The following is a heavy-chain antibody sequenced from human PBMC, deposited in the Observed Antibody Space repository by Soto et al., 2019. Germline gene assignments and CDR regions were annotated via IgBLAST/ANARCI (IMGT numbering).Heavy chain of an antibody. CDR2: ISYDGSNK. V-gene: IGHV3-30-3*01. Sequence: PGGSLRLSCAASGFTFSSYAMHWVRQAPGKGLEWVAVISYDGSNKYYADSVKGRFTISRDNSKNTLYLQMNSLRAEDTAVYYCARDLSPPGLRYFDWSPPGYYYYYYGMDVWGQGTTVTVSS. J-gene: IGHJ6*02. CDR3: ARDLSPPGLRYFDWSPPGYYYYYYGMDV. D-gene: IGHD3-9*01. CDR1: GFTFSSYA.